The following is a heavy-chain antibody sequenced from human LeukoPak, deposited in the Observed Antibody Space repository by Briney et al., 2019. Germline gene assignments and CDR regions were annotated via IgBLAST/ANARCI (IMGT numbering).Heavy chain of an antibody. D-gene: IGHD2-2*01. CDR2: ISAYNGNT. CDR1: GYTFTSYG. V-gene: IGHV1-18*01. J-gene: IGHJ5*02. Sequence: ASVKVSCKASGYTFTSYGISWVRQAPGQGLEWRGWISAYNGNTNYAQKLQGRVTMTTDTSTSTAYMELRSLRSDDTAVYYCARGYCSSTSCFPGEDWFDPWGQGTLVTVSS. CDR3: ARGYCSSTSCFPGEDWFDP.